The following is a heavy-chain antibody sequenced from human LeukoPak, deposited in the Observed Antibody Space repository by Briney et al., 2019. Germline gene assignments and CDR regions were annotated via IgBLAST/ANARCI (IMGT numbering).Heavy chain of an antibody. J-gene: IGHJ4*02. Sequence: GGSVRLSCAASGFTFSSSWIGWVRRAPGKGLEWVANIKEDGSAKYYVDSMKGRFTISRDNAKNSLYLQINSLRAEDTAVNYCARDSPGYGGYSYWGQGTLVTVSS. CDR1: GFTFSSSW. CDR3: ARDSPGYGGYSY. V-gene: IGHV3-7*04. CDR2: IKEDGSAK. D-gene: IGHD5-12*01.